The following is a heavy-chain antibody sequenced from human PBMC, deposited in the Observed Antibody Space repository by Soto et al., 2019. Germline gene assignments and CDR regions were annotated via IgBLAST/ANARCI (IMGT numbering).Heavy chain of an antibody. CDR2: ISDYNGNT. CDR3: ARDVPTVTTGGPDY. J-gene: IGHJ4*02. D-gene: IGHD4-17*01. Sequence: QVQLVQSGVEVEKPGASVKVSCKASSYTFTSYGISWVRQAPGQGLEWMGWISDYNGNTNYAQKFQGRVTMTTDTSTSTAYMELRSLRSDDTAVYYCARDVPTVTTGGPDYWGQGTLVTVSS. V-gene: IGHV1-18*01. CDR1: SYTFTSYG.